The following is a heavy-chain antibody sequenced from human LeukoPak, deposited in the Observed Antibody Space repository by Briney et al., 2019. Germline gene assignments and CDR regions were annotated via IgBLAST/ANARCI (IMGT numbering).Heavy chain of an antibody. D-gene: IGHD6-13*01. CDR1: GGSFSGYY. CDR2: INHSGST. J-gene: IGHJ5*02. Sequence: SETLSLTCAVYGGSFSGYYWSWIRQPPGKGLEWIGEINHSGSTNYNPSLKSRVTISVDTSKNQFSLKLSSVIAADTAVYYCARGLVSSSWRPMNHNWFDPWGQGTLVTVSS. CDR3: ARGLVSSSWRPMNHNWFDP. V-gene: IGHV4-34*01.